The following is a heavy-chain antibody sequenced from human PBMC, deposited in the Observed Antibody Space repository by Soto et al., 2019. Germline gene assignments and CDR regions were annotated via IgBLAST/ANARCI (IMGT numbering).Heavy chain of an antibody. J-gene: IGHJ4*02. CDR3: AKGIKQQLNRPHYFDY. CDR2: ISGSGGST. Sequence: GGSLRLSCAASGFTFSSYAMSWVRQAPGKGLEWVSAISGSGGSTYYADSVKGRFTISRDNSKNTLYLQMNSLRAEDTAVYYCAKGIKQQLNRPHYFDYWGQGTLVTVSS. V-gene: IGHV3-23*01. D-gene: IGHD6-13*01. CDR1: GFTFSSYA.